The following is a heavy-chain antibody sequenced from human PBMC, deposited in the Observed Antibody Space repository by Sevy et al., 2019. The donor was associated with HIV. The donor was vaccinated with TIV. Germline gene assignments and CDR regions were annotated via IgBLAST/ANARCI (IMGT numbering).Heavy chain of an antibody. D-gene: IGHD1-26*01. CDR1: GFTFSSYW. V-gene: IGHV3-74*01. CDR2: INSDGSST. CDR3: ARGGIVGGNYFDY. J-gene: IGHJ4*02. Sequence: GGSLRLSCAASGFTFSSYWMHWVRQAPGKGLVWVSRINSDGSSTSYADSVKGRFTISRDNAKNTLYLQMNSLRAEDTAVYYCARGGIVGGNYFDYWGQGTLVTVSS.